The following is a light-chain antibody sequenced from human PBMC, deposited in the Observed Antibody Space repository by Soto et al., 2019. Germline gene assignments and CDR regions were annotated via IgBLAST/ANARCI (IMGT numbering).Light chain of an antibody. J-gene: IGKJ1*01. Sequence: EIVMTQSPVTLSVSPGERATLACRASHHVATNLAWYQQKPGQAPRLLIYGASTRATGISARFSGSGSGTEFTLTISSLQSDAFAVYDCQQDTDRPSWTFGNGTKV. V-gene: IGKV3-15*01. CDR1: HHVATN. CDR2: GAS. CDR3: QQDTDRPSWT.